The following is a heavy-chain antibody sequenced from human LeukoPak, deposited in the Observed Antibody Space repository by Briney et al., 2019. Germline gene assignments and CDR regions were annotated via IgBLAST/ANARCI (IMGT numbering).Heavy chain of an antibody. J-gene: IGHJ4*02. CDR3: ARGGYDYVWGSYRYTRGVFDY. CDR1: GFTFSSYG. CDR2: IRYDGSNK. D-gene: IGHD3-16*02. Sequence: GGSLRLSCEASGFTFSSYGMHWVRQAPGKGPEWVAFIRYDGSNKYYADSVKGRFTISRDNSKNTLYLQMNSLRAEDTAVYYCARGGYDYVWGSYRYTRGVFDYWGQGTLVTVSA. V-gene: IGHV3-30*02.